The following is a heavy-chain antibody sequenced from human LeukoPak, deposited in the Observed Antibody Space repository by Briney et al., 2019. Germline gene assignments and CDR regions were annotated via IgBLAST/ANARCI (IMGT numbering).Heavy chain of an antibody. CDR3: ARQYYYDSSGYWEGYYFDY. CDR2: INWNGGST. CDR1: GFTFDDYG. V-gene: IGHV3-20*04. J-gene: IGHJ4*02. Sequence: GGSLRLSCAASGFTFDDYGTSWVRQAPGKGLEWVSGINWNGGSTGYADSVKGRFTISRDNAKNSLYLQMNSLRAEDTALYYCARQYYYDSSGYWEGYYFDYWGQGTLVTVSS. D-gene: IGHD3-22*01.